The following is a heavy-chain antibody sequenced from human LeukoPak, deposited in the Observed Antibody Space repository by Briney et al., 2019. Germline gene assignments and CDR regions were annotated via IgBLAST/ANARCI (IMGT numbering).Heavy chain of an antibody. CDR2: ISYDGSNT. Sequence: GGSLRLSCAASGFTFSSYPMHWVRQAPGRGLEWVPLISYDGSNTYYADSMKGRFTVSRDNSKNTLYLQMNSLRAEDTAVYYCARVGNYDSSGYTSFDYWGQGTLVTVSS. CDR3: ARVGNYDSSGYTSFDY. D-gene: IGHD3-22*01. V-gene: IGHV3-30-3*01. J-gene: IGHJ4*02. CDR1: GFTFSSYP.